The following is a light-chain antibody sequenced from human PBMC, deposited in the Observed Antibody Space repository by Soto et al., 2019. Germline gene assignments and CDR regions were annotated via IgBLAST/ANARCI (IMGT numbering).Light chain of an antibody. CDR3: QQYFGHTRT. Sequence: DIVMTQSPDSLAVSLGERATINCKSSQTVLYSSNNKNYLAWYQQKPGQPPKLVISWASTRESGVPDRFSGGGSGTDFTLTISSLQAEDVAVYYCQQYFGHTRTFGQGTKLEI. CDR1: QTVLYSSNNKNY. J-gene: IGKJ2*01. CDR2: WAS. V-gene: IGKV4-1*01.